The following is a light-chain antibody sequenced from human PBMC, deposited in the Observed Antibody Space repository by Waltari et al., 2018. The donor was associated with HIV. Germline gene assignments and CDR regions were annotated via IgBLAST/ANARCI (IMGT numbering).Light chain of an antibody. V-gene: IGLV2-8*01. Sequence: QSALTQPPSASGSPGQSVTFSCTGTSRDVGAYNFVSWYQQHPGQAPRLILYGVNQRPSGVPDRFSGSKSGNTASLTVSGLQADDEADYYCSSYAGPNHLLFGGGTRLTVL. CDR3: SSYAGPNHLL. CDR2: GVN. J-gene: IGLJ2*01. CDR1: SRDVGAYNF.